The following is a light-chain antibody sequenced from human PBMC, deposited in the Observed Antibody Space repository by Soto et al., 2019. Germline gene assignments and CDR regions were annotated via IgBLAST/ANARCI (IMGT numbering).Light chain of an antibody. J-gene: IGKJ3*01. Sequence: EIVMTQSPATLSVSPGERATLSCRASQSVSSNLAWYQQKPGQAPRLLIYGASTRATGLPARFSGSGSGTEFTLTISSLQSEDFAVYDFQQYNNWPFTFGPGTKVDIK. CDR3: QQYNNWPFT. CDR2: GAS. CDR1: QSVSSN. V-gene: IGKV3-15*01.